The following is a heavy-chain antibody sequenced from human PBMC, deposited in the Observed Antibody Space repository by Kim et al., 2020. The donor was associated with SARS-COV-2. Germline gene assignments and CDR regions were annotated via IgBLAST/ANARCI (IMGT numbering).Heavy chain of an antibody. CDR3: TGSHYYDSSGYYGYYYYYYGMDV. CDR2: IRSKAYGGTT. D-gene: IGHD3-22*01. Sequence: GGSLRLSCTASGFTFGDYAMSWVRQAPGKGLEWVGFIRSKAYGGTTEYAASVKGRFTISRDDSKSIAYLQMNSLKTEDTAVYYCTGSHYYDSSGYYGYYYYYYGMDVWGQGTTVTVSS. CDR1: GFTFGDYA. J-gene: IGHJ6*02. V-gene: IGHV3-49*04.